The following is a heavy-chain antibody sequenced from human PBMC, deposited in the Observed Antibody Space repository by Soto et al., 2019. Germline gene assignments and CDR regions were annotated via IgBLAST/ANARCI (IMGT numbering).Heavy chain of an antibody. CDR1: GDSVSSNSAA. CDR2: TYYRSKWYN. Sequence: SQTLSLTCAISGDSVSSNSAAWNWIRQSPSRGLEWLGRTYYRSKWYNDYAVSVKSRITINPDTSKNQFSLQLNSVTPEDTAVYYCAREILEWLVFESAYYYRMDVWGQGTTVTVSS. J-gene: IGHJ6*02. D-gene: IGHD3-3*01. CDR3: AREILEWLVFESAYYYRMDV. V-gene: IGHV6-1*01.